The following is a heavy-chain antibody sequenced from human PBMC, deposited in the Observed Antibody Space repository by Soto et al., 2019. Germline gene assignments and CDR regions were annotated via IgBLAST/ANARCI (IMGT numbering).Heavy chain of an antibody. Sequence: SETLSLTCAVYGGSFSGYYWSWIRQPPGKGLEWIGEINHSGSTNYNPSLKSRVTISVDTSKNQFSLKLSSVTAADTAVYYCARGGTIVVVGEPLSEPPKTDFDYRGQGTLVTVSS. CDR3: ARGGTIVVVGEPLSEPPKTDFDY. V-gene: IGHV4-34*01. J-gene: IGHJ4*02. CDR1: GGSFSGYY. CDR2: INHSGST. D-gene: IGHD2-15*01.